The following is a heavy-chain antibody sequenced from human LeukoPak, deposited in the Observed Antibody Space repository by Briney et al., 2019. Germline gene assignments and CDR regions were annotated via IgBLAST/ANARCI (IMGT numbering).Heavy chain of an antibody. CDR2: INAGNGNT. Sequence: GASVKVSCKASGYTFTSYVIHWVRQVPGQRLEWMGWINAGNGNTKYSQEFQDRVTITRDTSASTAYMELSSLRSEDMAVYYCARARYETRIWPKSRYDYYHYMDVWGKGTTVTVSS. V-gene: IGHV1-3*03. D-gene: IGHD3-3*01. J-gene: IGHJ6*03. CDR3: ARARYETRIWPKSRYDYYHYMDV. CDR1: GYTFTSYV.